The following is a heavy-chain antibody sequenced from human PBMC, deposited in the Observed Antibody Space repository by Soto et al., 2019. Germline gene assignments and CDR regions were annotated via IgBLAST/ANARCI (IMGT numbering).Heavy chain of an antibody. Sequence: QVPLVESGGGLVKPGGSLRLSCAASGFTLSDYYMTWIRQAPGKGLEWVSDISISGTTIHYADSVRGRFTIPRDNAKNSLWLQMNSLRAEDTAVYYCARFRGDGYSTFWGQGTLVTVSS. CDR2: ISISGTTI. D-gene: IGHD3-22*01. J-gene: IGHJ4*02. CDR3: ARFRGDGYSTF. V-gene: IGHV3-11*04. CDR1: GFTLSDYY.